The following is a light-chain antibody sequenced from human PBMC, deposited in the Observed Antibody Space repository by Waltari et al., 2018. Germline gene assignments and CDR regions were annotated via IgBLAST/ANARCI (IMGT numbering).Light chain of an antibody. CDR2: KTS. J-gene: IGKJ1*01. CDR1: QNVDTW. Sequence: DIKMTQSPSTLSESIGDRVTITCRASQNVDTWLAWYQQKPGKAPKLLVYKTSTLQSGVPSRFSGSGSGTHFTLTISSLQPDDFATYYCQQYNTYWTFGQGTKVE. V-gene: IGKV1-5*03. CDR3: QQYNTYWT.